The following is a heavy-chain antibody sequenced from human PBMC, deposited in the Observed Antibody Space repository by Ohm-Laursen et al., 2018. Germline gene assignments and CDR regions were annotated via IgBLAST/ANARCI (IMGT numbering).Heavy chain of an antibody. V-gene: IGHV3-53*05. CDR3: AVLWFGELSRYDY. CDR1: GFTVSSNS. J-gene: IGHJ4*02. D-gene: IGHD3-10*01. CDR2: IYSGGNT. Sequence: SLRLSCAASGFTVSSNSMSWVRQAPGKGLEWVSVIYSGGNTYYADSVKGRFTISRDNSKNTLYLQMISLRDEDTAVYYCAVLWFGELSRYDYWGQGTLVTVSS.